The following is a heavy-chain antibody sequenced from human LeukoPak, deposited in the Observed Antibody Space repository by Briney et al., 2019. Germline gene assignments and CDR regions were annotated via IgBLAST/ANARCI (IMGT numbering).Heavy chain of an antibody. CDR3: ARVGSGPLSTYKIKTSIWFDP. J-gene: IGHJ5*02. CDR1: GYTFTGYY. V-gene: IGHV1-2*02. D-gene: IGHD3-3*02. Sequence: ASVKVSCKASGYTFTGYYIHWVRQAPGQGLECMGWMNPNMGGTSYAQKFQGRVTFTRDTSMRTAYMELNRLTSDDTAVYYCARVGSGPLSTYKIKTSIWFDPWGQGTLVTVSS. CDR2: MNPNMGGT.